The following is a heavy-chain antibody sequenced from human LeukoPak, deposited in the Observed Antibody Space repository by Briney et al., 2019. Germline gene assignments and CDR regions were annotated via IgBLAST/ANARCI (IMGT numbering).Heavy chain of an antibody. CDR2: IKSKVDGGTT. V-gene: IGHV3-15*01. CDR3: TTQGHHYDSSGYNFVDY. Sequence: PGGSLRLSCAASGFTFSGSAMHWVRQASGKGLEWVGRIKSKVDGGTTDYAAPVKGRFTISRDDSKNTVNLQMNSLKSEDTAVYHCTTQGHHYDSSGYNFVDYWGQGTLVTVSS. J-gene: IGHJ4*02. CDR1: GFTFSGSA. D-gene: IGHD3-22*01.